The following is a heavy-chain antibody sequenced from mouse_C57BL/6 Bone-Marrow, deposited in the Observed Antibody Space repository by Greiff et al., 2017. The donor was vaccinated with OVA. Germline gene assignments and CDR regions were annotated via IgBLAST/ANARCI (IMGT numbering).Heavy chain of an antibody. CDR1: GFTFSSYA. CDR2: ISDGGSYT. V-gene: IGHV5-4*01. CDR3: ARDQQRRLRENAY. D-gene: IGHD3-2*02. J-gene: IGHJ3*01. Sequence: DVKLVESGGGLVKPGGSLKLSCAASGFTFSSYAMSWVRQTPEKRLEWVATISDGGSYTYYPDNVKGRFTISRDNAKNNLYLQMSHLKSEDTAMYYCARDQQRRLRENAYWGQGTLVTVSA.